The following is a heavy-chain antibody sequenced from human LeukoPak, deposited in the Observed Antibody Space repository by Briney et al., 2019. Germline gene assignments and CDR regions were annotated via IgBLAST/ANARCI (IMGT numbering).Heavy chain of an antibody. CDR1: GGSISSTSYY. D-gene: IGHD2-2*01. J-gene: IGHJ5*02. V-gene: IGHV4-61*02. CDR2: IYTSGST. Sequence: PSETLSLTCTVSGGSISSTSYYWSWLRQPAGRGLEWIGRIYTSGSTDYNPSLKSRVTISVDTSKNEFSLKLTSVTAADTAVYYCARDVGSCYGFGCWFDPWGQGTLVTVSS. CDR3: ARDVGSCYGFGCWFDP.